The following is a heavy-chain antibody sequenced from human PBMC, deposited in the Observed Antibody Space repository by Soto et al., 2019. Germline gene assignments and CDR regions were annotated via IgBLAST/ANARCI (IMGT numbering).Heavy chain of an antibody. Sequence: PGGSLRLSCAASGFTFSSYAMSWVRQAPGKGLEWVSAISGSGGSTYYADSVKGRFTISRDNSKNTLYLQMNSLRAEDTAVYYCAKEGAAAEFYYYGMDVWGQGTTLTVSS. CDR3: AKEGAAAEFYYYGMDV. D-gene: IGHD6-13*01. V-gene: IGHV3-23*01. CDR1: GFTFSSYA. J-gene: IGHJ6*02. CDR2: ISGSGGST.